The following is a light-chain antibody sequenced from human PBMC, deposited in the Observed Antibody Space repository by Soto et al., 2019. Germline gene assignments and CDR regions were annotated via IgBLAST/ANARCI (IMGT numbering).Light chain of an antibody. CDR2: EVT. CDR1: SSDIGGYNY. Sequence: QSALTQPASVSGSPGQSITISCTGGSSDIGGYNYVSWFQQHPGKAPKLMIYEVTNRPSGVSNRFSGSKSGSTASLTISGLQAEDEADYHCATWDDTLSGPVFGGGTKLTVL. CDR3: ATWDDTLSGPV. J-gene: IGLJ2*01. V-gene: IGLV2-14*01.